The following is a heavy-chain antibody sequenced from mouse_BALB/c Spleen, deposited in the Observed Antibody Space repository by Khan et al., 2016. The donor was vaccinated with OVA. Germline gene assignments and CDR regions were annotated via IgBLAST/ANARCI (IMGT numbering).Heavy chain of an antibody. V-gene: IGHV3-6*02. CDR2: ISYDGSN. CDR1: GYSITSGYY. CDR3: AKDYRPRYFDV. Sequence: EVQLQQSGPGLVKPSQSLSLTCSVTGYSITSGYYWNWIRQFPGNKLEWMGYISYDGSNNYNPSLKNRISITRDKSKNQFFLKLNSLTTEDTATYYCAKDYRPRYFDVWGAGTSVTVSS. J-gene: IGHJ1*01.